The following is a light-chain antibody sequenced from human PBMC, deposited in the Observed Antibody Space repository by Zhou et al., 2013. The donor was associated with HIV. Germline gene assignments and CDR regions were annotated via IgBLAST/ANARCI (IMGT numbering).Light chain of an antibody. CDR3: QQYSNYLNT. CDR2: KAS. CDR1: QSISSW. Sequence: DIQMTQSPSTLSASVGDRVTIACRASQSISSWLAWYQQKPGKAPKVLIYKASSLESGVPSRFSGSGSGTEFTLTISSLQPDDFATYYCQQYSNYLNTFGQGTKLEIK. J-gene: IGKJ2*01. V-gene: IGKV1-5*03.